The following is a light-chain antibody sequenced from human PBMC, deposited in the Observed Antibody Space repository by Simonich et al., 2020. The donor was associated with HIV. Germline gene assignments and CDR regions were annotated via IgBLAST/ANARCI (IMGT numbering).Light chain of an antibody. CDR1: QSISSSY. V-gene: IGKV3D-20*01. J-gene: IGKJ1*01. Sequence: EIVLTQSPGTLSLSPGERATLSCRASQSISSSYLAWYQQRPGLAPRLLIYDASSRATGIPDRFSGSGSGTEFTLTISSLEPEDFAVYYCQQYNNWPPAFGQGTKVEIK. CDR3: QQYNNWPPA. CDR2: DAS.